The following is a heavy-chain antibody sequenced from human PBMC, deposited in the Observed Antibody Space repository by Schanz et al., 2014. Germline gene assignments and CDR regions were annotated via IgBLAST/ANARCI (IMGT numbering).Heavy chain of an antibody. J-gene: IGHJ3*02. D-gene: IGHD3-10*01. CDR3: AKRRFGELSAFDI. Sequence: EAQLLDSGGGLAQPGGSLRLSCAASGFTFNIYAMSWVRQAPGKGLEWVANIKKDGSEKYYADSVKGRFTISRDNSKNTLYLQMNSLRAADAAVYYCAKRRFGELSAFDIWGQGTMVTVSS. V-gene: IGHV3-7*03. CDR1: GFTFNIYA. CDR2: IKKDGSEK.